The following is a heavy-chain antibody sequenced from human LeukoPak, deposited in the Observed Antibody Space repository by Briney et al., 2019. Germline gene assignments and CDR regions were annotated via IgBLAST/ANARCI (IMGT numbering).Heavy chain of an antibody. CDR1: GFTVSNNY. CDR2: IYNDGST. Sequence: GGSLRLSCAASGFTVSNNYMSWVRQAPGKGREGLSVIYNDGSTYYVDSVKGRFTISRDNSKNTLYLQMNSLRVEDTAVYYCTRTGNLAVAGDYWGQGTLVTVSS. D-gene: IGHD6-19*01. V-gene: IGHV3-53*01. CDR3: TRTGNLAVAGDY. J-gene: IGHJ4*02.